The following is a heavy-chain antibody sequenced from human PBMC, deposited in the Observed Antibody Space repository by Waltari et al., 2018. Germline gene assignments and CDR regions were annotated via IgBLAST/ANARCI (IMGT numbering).Heavy chain of an antibody. V-gene: IGHV4-38-2*02. J-gene: IGHJ3*02. Sequence: QVQLQESGPGLVKPSETLSLTCTVSGYSISSGYSWGWIGQPPGKGLAWIGSIYHSGRTYYNPSLKSRVTISVDTSKNQFSLKLSSVTAADTAVYYCARVFAAAAGTGAFDIWGQGTMVTVSS. CDR3: ARVFAAAAGTGAFDI. CDR1: GYSISSGYS. D-gene: IGHD6-13*01. CDR2: IYHSGRT.